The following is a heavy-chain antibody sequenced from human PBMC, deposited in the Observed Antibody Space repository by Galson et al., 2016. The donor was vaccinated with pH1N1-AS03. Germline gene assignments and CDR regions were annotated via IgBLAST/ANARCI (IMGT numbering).Heavy chain of an antibody. CDR3: ARSVQYSFDY. D-gene: IGHD5/OR15-5a*01. J-gene: IGHJ4*02. V-gene: IGHV3-48*02. Sequence: SLRLSCAASGFNFNVYSMNWVRQAPGKGLEWISYMTSDMRTIKYADSVKGRFTISRDNARNSLFLQMNSLRDGDTAIYYCARSVQYSFDYWGQGILVTVSS. CDR2: MTSDMRTI. CDR1: GFNFNVYS.